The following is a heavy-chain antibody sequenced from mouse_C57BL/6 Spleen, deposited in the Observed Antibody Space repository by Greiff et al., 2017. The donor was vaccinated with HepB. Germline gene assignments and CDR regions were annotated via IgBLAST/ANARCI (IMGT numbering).Heavy chain of an antibody. J-gene: IGHJ1*03. V-gene: IGHV1-76*01. D-gene: IGHD5-1-1*01. CDR1: GYTFTDYY. Sequence: QVQLQQSGAELVRPGASVKLSCKASGYTFTDYYINWVKQRPGQGLEWIARIYPGSGNTYYNEKFKGKATLTAEKSSSTAYMQLSSLTSEDSAVYFCARRGIPEGYFDVWGTGTTVTVSS. CDR2: IYPGSGNT. CDR3: ARRGIPEGYFDV.